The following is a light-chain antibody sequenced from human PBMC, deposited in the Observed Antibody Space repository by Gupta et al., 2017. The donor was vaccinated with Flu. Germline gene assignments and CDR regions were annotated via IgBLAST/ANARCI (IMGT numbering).Light chain of an antibody. CDR3: QSYDRSLRVV. CDR1: SSNIGAGYD. V-gene: IGLV1-40*01. J-gene: IGLJ2*01. Sequence: QSVLAQPPSVSGAPGQRVTISCTGSSSNIGAGYDVHWYQHLPGAAPKLLIYGNDNRPSGVPDRFSASKSGTSASLAITGLQAEDEADYYCQSYDRSLRVVFGGGTKLTVL. CDR2: GND.